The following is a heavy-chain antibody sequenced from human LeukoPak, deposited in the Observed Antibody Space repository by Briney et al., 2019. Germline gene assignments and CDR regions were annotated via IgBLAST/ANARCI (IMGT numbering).Heavy chain of an antibody. CDR2: INPNSGGT. CDR1: GYIFTDYY. CDR3: ARDGTFDI. V-gene: IGHV1-2*02. J-gene: IGHJ3*02. Sequence: ASVKVSCKASGYIFTDYYLHWVRQAPGQGLEWMGWINPNSGGTNYAQKFQGRVTMTRDTSITTAYMELSRPRSDDTAVYYCARDGTFDIWGQGTMVTVSS.